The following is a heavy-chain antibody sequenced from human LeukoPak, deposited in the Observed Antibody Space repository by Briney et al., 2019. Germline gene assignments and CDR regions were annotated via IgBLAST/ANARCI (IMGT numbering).Heavy chain of an antibody. CDR3: ARDLTYYYGSGSPGLGAFDI. J-gene: IGHJ3*02. CDR1: GGSISSGSYY. D-gene: IGHD3-10*01. CDR2: IYTSGST. V-gene: IGHV4-61*02. Sequence: SETLSLTCTVSGGSISSGSYYWSWIRQPAGKGLAWIGRIYTSGSTNYNPSLKSRVTISVDTSKNQFSLKLSSVTAADTAVYYCARDLTYYYGSGSPGLGAFDIWGQGTMVTVSS.